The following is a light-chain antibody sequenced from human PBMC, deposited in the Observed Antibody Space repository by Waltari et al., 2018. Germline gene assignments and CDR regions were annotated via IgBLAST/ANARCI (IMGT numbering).Light chain of an antibody. V-gene: IGLV3-19*01. CDR1: SLRSYY. CDR2: DKN. CDR3: HSRDASGVAGS. Sequence: SSELIQDPAVSVAMGQTVRITCPGDSLRSYYASWYQQRPGQAPILVIYDKNNRPSGVPDRFSGSSSHNTGSLTITGAQAEDEASYYCHSRDASGVAGSFGGGTKLTVL. J-gene: IGLJ2*01.